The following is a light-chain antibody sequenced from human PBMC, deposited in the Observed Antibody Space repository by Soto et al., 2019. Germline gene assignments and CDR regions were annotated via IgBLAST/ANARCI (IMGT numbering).Light chain of an antibody. CDR2: DAS. J-gene: IGKJ4*01. CDR1: QDISNY. Sequence: DIQMTQSPSSLSASLGDRVTITCQARQDISNYLNWYQQKPGKAPKLLIYDASNLETGVPSRFSGSGSGTDFTFTISSLQPEDIATYYCQQYDNLPLTFGGGTKVEIE. V-gene: IGKV1-33*01. CDR3: QQYDNLPLT.